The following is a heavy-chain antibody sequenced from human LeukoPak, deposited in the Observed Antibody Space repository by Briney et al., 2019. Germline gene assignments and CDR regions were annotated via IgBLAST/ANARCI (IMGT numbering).Heavy chain of an antibody. CDR3: ARGHLAVAGSHDY. Sequence: GASVKVSCKASGYTFTSYDINWVRQATGQGLEWMGWMNPNSGNTGYAQKFQGRVTITRNTSISTAYMELSSLRSEDTAVYYCARGHLAVAGSHDYWGQGTLVTVSS. J-gene: IGHJ4*02. V-gene: IGHV1-8*03. CDR2: MNPNSGNT. CDR1: GYTFTSYD. D-gene: IGHD6-19*01.